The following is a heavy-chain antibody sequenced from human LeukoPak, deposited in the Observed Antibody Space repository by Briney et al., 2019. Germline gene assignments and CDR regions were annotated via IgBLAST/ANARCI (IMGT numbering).Heavy chain of an antibody. CDR1: GFTFDDYA. J-gene: IGHJ4*02. D-gene: IGHD3-3*01. V-gene: IGHV3-9*01. CDR2: ISWNSGTI. Sequence: GGSLRLSCAASGFTFDDYAMHWVRQAPGKGLEWVSGISWNSGTIGYADSVKGRFTISRDNAKDSLYLQMNSLRAEDTALYYCAKGTQYYTSLFDYWGQGTLVTVSS. CDR3: AKGTQYYTSLFDY.